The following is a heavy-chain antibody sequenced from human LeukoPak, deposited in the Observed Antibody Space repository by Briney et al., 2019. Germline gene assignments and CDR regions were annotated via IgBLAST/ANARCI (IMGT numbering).Heavy chain of an antibody. V-gene: IGHV3-11*01. CDR2: ISSSTSTI. J-gene: IGHJ4*02. D-gene: IGHD3-3*01. Sequence: GGSLRLSCAASGFTFSDYYMTWIRQAPGKGLEWVSYISSSTSTIYYADSVKGRFTISRDNAKNSLYLQMNSLRVADTAVYYCAGGFFLVGVGLCGRPKAMDYWGQGTLVTVSS. CDR1: GFTFSDYY. CDR3: AGGFFLVGVGLCGRPKAMDY.